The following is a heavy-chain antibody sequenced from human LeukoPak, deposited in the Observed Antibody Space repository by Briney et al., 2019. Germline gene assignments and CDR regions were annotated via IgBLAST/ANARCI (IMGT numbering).Heavy chain of an antibody. Sequence: PSETLSLTCAVSGGSISSGGYSCSWIRQPPGKGLEWIGYIYHSGSAYYNPSLKSRVTISVDRSKNQFSLKLSSVTAADTAVYYCAGQMIPNWYFGLWGRGTLVTVSS. V-gene: IGHV4-30-2*01. CDR1: GGSISSGGYS. D-gene: IGHD3-22*01. CDR2: IYHSGSA. CDR3: AGQMIPNWYFGL. J-gene: IGHJ2*01.